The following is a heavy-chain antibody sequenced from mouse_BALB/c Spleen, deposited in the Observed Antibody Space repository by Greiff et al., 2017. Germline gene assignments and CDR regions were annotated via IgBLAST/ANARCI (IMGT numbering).Heavy chain of an antibody. CDR1: GYTFTSYW. J-gene: IGHJ2*01. CDR2: INPSTGYT. Sequence: VQLVESGAELAKPGASVKMSCKASGYTFTSYWMHWVKQRPGQGLEWIGYINPSTGYTEYNQKFKDKATLTADKSSSTAYMQLSSLTSEDSAVYYCARQVGDYWGQGTTLTVSS. D-gene: IGHD3-3*01. CDR3: ARQVGDY. V-gene: IGHV1-7*01.